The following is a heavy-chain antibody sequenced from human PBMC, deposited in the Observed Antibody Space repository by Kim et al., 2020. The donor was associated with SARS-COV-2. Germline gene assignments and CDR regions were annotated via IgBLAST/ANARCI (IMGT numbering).Heavy chain of an antibody. Sequence: AAPVKVRFTISRDDSENTMYLQMDSLKTEDTAVYYCSTYRFNYDTSGADYWGQGTLVTVSS. J-gene: IGHJ4*02. D-gene: IGHD3-22*01. CDR3: STYRFNYDTSGADY. V-gene: IGHV3-15*01.